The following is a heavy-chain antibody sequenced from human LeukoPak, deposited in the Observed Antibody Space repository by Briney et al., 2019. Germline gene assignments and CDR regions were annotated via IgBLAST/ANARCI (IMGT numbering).Heavy chain of an antibody. J-gene: IGHJ4*02. CDR1: GFRFSNYW. Sequence: PGGSLRLSCAAAGFRFSNYWMTWVRQAPEEGLEWLARIKTDGSETYYVDSVKGRFTISRDNARSSLYLQMNSLRVEDTAVYHCVRFGPDHDMGLWGQGALVTVSS. V-gene: IGHV3-7*01. CDR2: IKTDGSET. D-gene: IGHD3-9*01. CDR3: VRFGPDHDMGL.